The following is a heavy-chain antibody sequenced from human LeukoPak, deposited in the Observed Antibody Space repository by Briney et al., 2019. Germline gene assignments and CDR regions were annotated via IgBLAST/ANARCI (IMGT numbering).Heavy chain of an antibody. CDR3: AREASLYCSGNNCYWAFDL. D-gene: IGHD2-2*01. J-gene: IGHJ5*02. Sequence: GGSLRLSCAASGFTFSNYWMSWVRQAPGKGLKWVANIKQDESKRYYVGSVKGRFTISRDNAKNSLYLQRNSLRAEDTAVYYCAREASLYCSGNNCYWAFDLWGQGTLVTVSS. CDR1: GFTFSNYW. V-gene: IGHV3-7*01. CDR2: IKQDESKR.